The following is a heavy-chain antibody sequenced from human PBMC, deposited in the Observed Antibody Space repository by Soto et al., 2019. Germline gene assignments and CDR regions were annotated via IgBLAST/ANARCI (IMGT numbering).Heavy chain of an antibody. Sequence: EVHLVESGGVVVHPGGSLRLSCAASGFKFDDYTMHWDRQAPGKGLEWVSLINWDGSSIYYADSVKGRFTISRDNSQSSLYLQMNSLRTEDSALYYCPKDLYSGYFFGMDAWGQGTTVIVSS. V-gene: IGHV3-43*01. D-gene: IGHD2-15*01. CDR3: PKDLYSGYFFGMDA. CDR1: GFKFDDYT. CDR2: INWDGSSI. J-gene: IGHJ6*01.